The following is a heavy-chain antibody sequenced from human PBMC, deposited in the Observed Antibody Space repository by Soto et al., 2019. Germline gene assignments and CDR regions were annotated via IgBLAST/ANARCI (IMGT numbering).Heavy chain of an antibody. CDR1: GYTFTRYY. CDR3: ARDLGGWPDY. J-gene: IGHJ4*02. D-gene: IGHD2-15*01. CDR2: INAGNGNT. Sequence: ASVKVSCKASGYTFTRYYMHWVRQAPGQGLEWMGWINAGNGNTKYSQKFQGRVTITRDTSASTAYMELSSLRSEDTAVYYCARDLGGWPDYWGQGTLVTVSS. V-gene: IGHV1-3*01.